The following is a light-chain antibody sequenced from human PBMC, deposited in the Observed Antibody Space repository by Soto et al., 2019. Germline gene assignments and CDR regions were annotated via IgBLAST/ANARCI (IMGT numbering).Light chain of an antibody. CDR2: AAS. J-gene: IGKJ4*01. CDR1: QDISDY. Sequence: DIQLTQSPSFLSASVGDRVTITCRASQDISDYLAWYQQRPGKAPKLLIYAASTLQSGVPSRFSGSGSGTEFTLTISSLQPEDFAVYYCQQYNNWPLTFGGGTKVDIK. CDR3: QQYNNWPLT. V-gene: IGKV1-9*01.